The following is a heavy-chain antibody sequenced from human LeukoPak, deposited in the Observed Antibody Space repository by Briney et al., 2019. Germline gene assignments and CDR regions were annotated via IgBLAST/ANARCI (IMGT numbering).Heavy chain of an antibody. CDR3: ARVPGEPVVPNYYYYYMDV. D-gene: IGHD3-16*01. CDR1: GGTFSRYA. CDR2: IIPIFGTA. J-gene: IGHJ6*03. V-gene: IGHV1-69*05. Sequence: ASVKVSCKASGGTFSRYAISRVRQAPGQGLEWMGGIIPIFGTANYAQKFQGRVTITTDESTSTAYMELSSLRSEDTAVYYCARVPGEPVVPNYYYYYMDVWGKGTTVTVSS.